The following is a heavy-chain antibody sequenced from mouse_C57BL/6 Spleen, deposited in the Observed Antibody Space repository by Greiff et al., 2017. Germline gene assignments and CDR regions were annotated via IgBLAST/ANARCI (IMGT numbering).Heavy chain of an antibody. Sequence: QVQLQQSGPELVKPGASVKLSCKASGYTFTSYDINWVKQRPGQGLEWIGWIYPRDGSTKYNEKFKGKATLTVDTSSSTAYMELHSLTSEDSAVYFCARYYGSSYDYARDYWGQGTSVTVAS. CDR1: GYTFTSYD. J-gene: IGHJ4*01. V-gene: IGHV1-85*01. D-gene: IGHD1-1*01. CDR2: IYPRDGST. CDR3: ARYYGSSYDYARDY.